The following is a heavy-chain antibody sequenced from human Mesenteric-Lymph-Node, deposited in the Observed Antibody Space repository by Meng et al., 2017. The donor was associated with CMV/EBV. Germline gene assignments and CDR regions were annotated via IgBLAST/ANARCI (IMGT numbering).Heavy chain of an antibody. CDR3: ARGSSYDILTGYFDY. V-gene: IGHV4-34*01. CDR1: GGSFSGYY. CDR2: INHSGST. Sequence: QGQLLQWGAGLLKPSETLSATCAVYGGSFSGYYWNWIRQSPEKGLEWIGEINHSGSTTYNPSFTSRIIISVDTSTNQISLNMSSVTAADTAVYYCARGSSYDILTGYFDYWGQGALVTVSS. D-gene: IGHD3-9*01. J-gene: IGHJ4*02.